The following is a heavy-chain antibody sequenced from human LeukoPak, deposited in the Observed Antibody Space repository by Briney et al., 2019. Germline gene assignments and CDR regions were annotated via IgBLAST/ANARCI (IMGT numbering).Heavy chain of an antibody. CDR1: GGSMSSNF. J-gene: IGHJ4*02. Sequence: PSETLSLTCTVSGGSMSSNFWSWIRQPPGKGLEWIGLSHNDGKSNSDPSLKSRVTISVDRSRNQFFLRLSSVTTADTAVYYCARDLQGSLDYWGQGIPVTVSS. CDR2: SHNDGKS. CDR3: ARDLQGSLDY. V-gene: IGHV4-59*01.